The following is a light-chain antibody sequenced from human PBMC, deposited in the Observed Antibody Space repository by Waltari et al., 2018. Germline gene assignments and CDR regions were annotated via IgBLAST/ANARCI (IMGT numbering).Light chain of an antibody. V-gene: IGLV2-8*01. CDR3: SSYAGINHYV. CDR2: EVN. CDR1: STAVVAYNP. J-gene: IGLJ1*01. Sequence: QSALTQPPSAAGSPGQSVTISCTAPSTAVVAYNPAPWYQRPPAQAPKLIIYEVNKRPSGVPDRFSGSKSGNTASLTVSGLQAEDEADYFCSSYAGINHYVFGGETKVTVL.